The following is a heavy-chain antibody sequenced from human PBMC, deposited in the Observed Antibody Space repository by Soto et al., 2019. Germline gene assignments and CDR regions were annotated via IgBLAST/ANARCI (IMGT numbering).Heavy chain of an antibody. D-gene: IGHD3-22*01. CDR3: ARGDYYDSSGPFSDAFDI. V-gene: IGHV3-7*04. CDR2: IKQDGSEK. Sequence: PGGSLRLSCAASGLTFTSYNMNWVRQAPGKGLEWVANIKQDGSEKWYVDSVKGRFTISRDNAKNSLYLQMNSLRAEDTAVYYCARGDYYDSSGPFSDAFDIWGQGTMVTVSS. CDR1: GLTFTSYN. J-gene: IGHJ3*02.